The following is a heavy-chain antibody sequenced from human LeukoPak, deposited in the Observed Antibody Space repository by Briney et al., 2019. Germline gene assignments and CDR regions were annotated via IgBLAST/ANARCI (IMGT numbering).Heavy chain of an antibody. J-gene: IGHJ4*02. Sequence: GGSLTLSCVASGLPIADFAMHWVRQAPGKGLEWVSLIRSDGVNTFYADSVKGRFSISRDNSKNSLSLEMNSLRTEDTAMYYCARESGKFDYWGQGTLVTVTS. CDR3: ARESGKFDY. V-gene: IGHV3-43*02. CDR2: IRSDGVNT. CDR1: GLPIADFA.